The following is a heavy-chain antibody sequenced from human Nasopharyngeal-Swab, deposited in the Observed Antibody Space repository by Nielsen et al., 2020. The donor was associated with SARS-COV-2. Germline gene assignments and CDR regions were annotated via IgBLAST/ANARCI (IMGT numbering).Heavy chain of an antibody. CDR3: ARGPSNSRFDF. V-gene: IGHV3-48*04. CDR2: ISGSSGTI. D-gene: IGHD6-13*01. CDR1: GFSGYD. J-gene: IGHJ5*01. Sequence: GESLKISCAVSGFSGYDMNWVRQAPGQGLEWLSYISGSSGTIYYADSVKGRFTISRDNAKKSLFLQMNSLRAEDTAVYYCARGPSNSRFDFWGQGSLVTVSS.